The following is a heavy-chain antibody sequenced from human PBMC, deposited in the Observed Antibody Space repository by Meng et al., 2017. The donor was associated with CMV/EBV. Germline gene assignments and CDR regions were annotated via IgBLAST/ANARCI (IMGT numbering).Heavy chain of an antibody. CDR3: ARQLARIAVADTDHDAFDI. CDR1: GYTFTSYD. V-gene: IGHV1-8*03. D-gene: IGHD6-19*01. Sequence: ASVKVSCKASGYTFTSYDINWVRQATGQGLEWMGWMNPNSGNTGYAQKFQGRVTITRNTSISTAYMELSSLRSEDTAVYYCARQLARIAVADTDHDAFDIWGQGTMVTVSS. CDR2: MNPNSGNT. J-gene: IGHJ3*02.